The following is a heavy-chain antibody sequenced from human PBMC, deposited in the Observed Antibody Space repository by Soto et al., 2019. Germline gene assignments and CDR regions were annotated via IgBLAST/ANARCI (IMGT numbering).Heavy chain of an antibody. CDR3: AKEAFGMIVVVTTEFDY. D-gene: IGHD3-22*01. CDR2: ISGSGGST. V-gene: IGHV3-23*01. Sequence: HPGGSLSLSCAASGFTFSSYAMSWVRQAPGKGLEWVSAISGSGGSTYYADSVKGRFTISRDNSKNTLYLQMNSLRAEDTAVYYCAKEAFGMIVVVTTEFDYWGQGTLVTVSS. J-gene: IGHJ4*02. CDR1: GFTFSSYA.